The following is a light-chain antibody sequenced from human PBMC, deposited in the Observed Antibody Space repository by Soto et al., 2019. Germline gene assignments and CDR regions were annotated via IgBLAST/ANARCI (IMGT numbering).Light chain of an antibody. J-gene: IGKJ2*01. Sequence: DIRMTQSPSSLSASVGDRVTITCRASQSISSYLNWYQQKPGKAPKLLIYDASSLQSGVPSRFSGSGSGTDFTVTINSLQPEDFATYYCQQSDSNPYTFGQGTKLEIK. CDR1: QSISSY. CDR2: DAS. CDR3: QQSDSNPYT. V-gene: IGKV1-39*01.